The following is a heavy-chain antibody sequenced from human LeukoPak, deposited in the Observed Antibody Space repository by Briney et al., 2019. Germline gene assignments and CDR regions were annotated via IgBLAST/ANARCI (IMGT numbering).Heavy chain of an antibody. CDR3: AKDVIQLPDY. V-gene: IGHV3-23*01. CDR1: GFTFNSYV. D-gene: IGHD5-18*01. J-gene: IGHJ4*02. CDR2: VSGSGVTT. Sequence: GGSLRLSCATSGFTFNSYVVNWVRQSPGKGPEWVSAVSGSGVTTYYTDSVKGRFTISRDNSKNTLYLQMNSLRAEDTAVYYCAKDVIQLPDYWGQGTLVTVSS.